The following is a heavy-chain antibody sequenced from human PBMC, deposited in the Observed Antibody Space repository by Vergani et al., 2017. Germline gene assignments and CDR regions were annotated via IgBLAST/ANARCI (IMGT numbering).Heavy chain of an antibody. D-gene: IGHD6-19*01. CDR2: ISYDGSNK. CDR3: ATDGGSCWGGYYFDY. J-gene: IGHJ4*02. Sequence: QVQLVESGGGVVQPGRSLRLSCAASGFTFSSYGMHWVRQAPGKGLEWVAVISYDGSNKYYADSVKGRFTISRDNSKNTLYLQMNSLRPEDTAVYYCATDGGSCWGGYYFDYWGQGTLVTVSS. CDR1: GFTFSSYG. V-gene: IGHV3-30*03.